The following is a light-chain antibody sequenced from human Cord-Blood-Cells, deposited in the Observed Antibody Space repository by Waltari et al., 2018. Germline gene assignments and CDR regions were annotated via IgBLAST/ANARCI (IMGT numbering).Light chain of an antibody. CDR3: QQYYSTPIT. Sequence: DIVMTQSPDSLAVSLGARAPHHCKSRQSVLYSSNNTNYLAWYQQKPRQPPKLLIYWASTRESGVPDRFSGSGSGTDFTLTISSLQAEDVAVYYCQQYYSTPITFGQGTRLEIK. J-gene: IGKJ5*01. CDR2: WAS. CDR1: QSVLYSSNNTNY. V-gene: IGKV4-1*01.